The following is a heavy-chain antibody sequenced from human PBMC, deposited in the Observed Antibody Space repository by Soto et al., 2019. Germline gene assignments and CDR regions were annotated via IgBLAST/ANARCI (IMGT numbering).Heavy chain of an antibody. CDR3: ARDTYYYGSGSPFGMDV. J-gene: IGHJ6*02. V-gene: IGHV1-46*01. CDR2: INPSGGST. Sequence: QVQLVQSGAEVKKPGASVKVSCKASGYTFTSYYMHWVRQAPGQGLEWMGIINPSGGSTSYAQKFPGRVTMTRXASLSXXYMALSSLRSEDTAVYYCARDTYYYGSGSPFGMDVWGQGTTVTVSS. D-gene: IGHD3-10*01. CDR1: GYTFTSYY.